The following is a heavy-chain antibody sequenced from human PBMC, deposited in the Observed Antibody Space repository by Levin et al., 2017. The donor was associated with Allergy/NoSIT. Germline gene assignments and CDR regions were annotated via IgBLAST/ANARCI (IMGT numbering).Heavy chain of an antibody. J-gene: IGHJ4*02. D-gene: IGHD3-22*01. V-gene: IGHV3-7*01. CDR2: IKQDGSEK. CDR3: ARDVGGSSGYYYPFDY. Sequence: GGSLRLSCAASGFTFSSYWMSWVRQAPGKGLEWVANIKQDGSEKYYVDSVKGRFTISRDNAKNSLYLQMNSLRAEDTAVYYCARDVGGSSGYYYPFDYWGQGTLVTVSS. CDR1: GFTFSSYW.